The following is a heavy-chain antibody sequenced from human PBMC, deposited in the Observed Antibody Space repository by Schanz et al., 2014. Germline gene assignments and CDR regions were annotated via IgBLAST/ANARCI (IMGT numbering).Heavy chain of an antibody. CDR3: LAPDYGMDV. V-gene: IGHV3-23*01. J-gene: IGHJ6*02. Sequence: EVQLLESGGGLVKPGGSLRLSCAASGFTFSSYAMSWVRQAPGKGLEWVSAISGSGGSTYYADSVKGRFTMSRDNAKNSVFLQMNSLRAEDTAVYYCLAPDYGMDVWGQGTTVTVSS. CDR2: ISGSGGST. CDR1: GFTFSSYA.